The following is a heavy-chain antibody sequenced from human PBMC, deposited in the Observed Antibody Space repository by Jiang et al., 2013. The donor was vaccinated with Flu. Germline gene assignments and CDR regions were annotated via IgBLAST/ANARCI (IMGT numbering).Heavy chain of an antibody. Sequence: SISRHYWTWIRQPPGRDWSGLDISITWGFTNXNPSLKSRVSISLDTSKNQFSLKLSSVTAADTALYYCARDASGMGASFDYWGQGTLVTVSS. CDR1: SISRHY. CDR2: SITWGFT. J-gene: IGHJ4*02. D-gene: IGHD1-26*01. V-gene: IGHV4-59*11. CDR3: ARDASGMGASFDY.